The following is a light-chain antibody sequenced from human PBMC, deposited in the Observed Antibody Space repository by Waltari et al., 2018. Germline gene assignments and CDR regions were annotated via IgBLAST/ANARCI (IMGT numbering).Light chain of an antibody. CDR3: QQYNNWPPWT. CDR1: QSVSTN. J-gene: IGKJ1*01. Sequence: EIVMTQSPATLSVSPGERANLSCRASQSVSTNLAWYHQKPGQAPRLLIYGASTRATGFPARFSGSGSGTEFTLTISSLQSEDFAVYYCQQYNNWPPWTFGQGTKVEIK. CDR2: GAS. V-gene: IGKV3-15*01.